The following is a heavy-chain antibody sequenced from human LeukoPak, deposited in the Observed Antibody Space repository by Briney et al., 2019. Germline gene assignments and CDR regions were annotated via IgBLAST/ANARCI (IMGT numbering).Heavy chain of an antibody. Sequence: PGGSLRLSCAASGFIFDDFGLSWVRQAPGEGLEWVANINWNGGNIRYADSVKGRFTISRDNARNSLYLQMNSLRAEDTAFYFCARDAYCSSGACYSDYWGQGTLVTVSS. CDR2: INWNGGNI. CDR1: GFIFDDFG. J-gene: IGHJ4*02. CDR3: ARDAYCSSGACYSDY. D-gene: IGHD2-15*01. V-gene: IGHV3-20*04.